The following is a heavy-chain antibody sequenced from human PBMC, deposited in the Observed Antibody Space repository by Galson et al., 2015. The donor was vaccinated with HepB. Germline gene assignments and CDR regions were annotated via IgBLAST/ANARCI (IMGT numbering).Heavy chain of an antibody. CDR1: GFTFSSYA. V-gene: IGHV3-30-3*01. CDR2: ISYDGSNK. D-gene: IGHD6-13*01. Sequence: SLRLSCAASGFTFSSYAMHWVRQAPGKGLEWVAVISYDGSNKYYADSVKGRFTISRDNSKNTLYLQMNSLRAEDTAVYYCASPSTRIAAAGTGNWFDPWGQGTLVTVSS. CDR3: ASPSTRIAAAGTGNWFDP. J-gene: IGHJ5*02.